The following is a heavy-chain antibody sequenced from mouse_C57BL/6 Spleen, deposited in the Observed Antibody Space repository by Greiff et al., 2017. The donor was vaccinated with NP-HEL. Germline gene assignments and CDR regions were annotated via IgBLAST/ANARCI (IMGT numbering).Heavy chain of an antibody. Sequence: EVQLQQSGPGLVKPSQSLSLTCSVTGYSITSGYYWNWIRQFPGNKLEWMGYISYDGSNNYNPSLKNRISITRDTSKNQFFLKLNSVTTEDTATYYCARTPYYYGSSYAMDCWGQGTSVTVSS. D-gene: IGHD1-1*01. CDR3: ARTPYYYGSSYAMDC. CDR1: GYSITSGYY. V-gene: IGHV3-6*01. CDR2: ISYDGSN. J-gene: IGHJ4*01.